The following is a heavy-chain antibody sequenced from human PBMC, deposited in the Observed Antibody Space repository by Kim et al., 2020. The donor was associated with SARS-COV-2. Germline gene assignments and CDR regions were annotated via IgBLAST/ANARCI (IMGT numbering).Heavy chain of an antibody. J-gene: IGHJ4*02. D-gene: IGHD3-3*01. CDR3: ARGVDMYYDFWSGPPNFDY. Sequence: GRFTISRDNAKNSLYLQMNSLRAEDTAVYYCARGVDMYYDFWSGPPNFDYWGQGTLVTVSS. V-gene: IGHV3-48*03.